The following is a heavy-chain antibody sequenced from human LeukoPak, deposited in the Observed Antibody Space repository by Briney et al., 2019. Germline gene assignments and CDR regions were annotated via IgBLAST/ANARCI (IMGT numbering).Heavy chain of an antibody. CDR2: IYYSGST. CDR3: ARDRGGAAPIDY. J-gene: IGHJ4*02. V-gene: IGHV4-39*07. Sequence: PSETLSLTCTVSGGSLSSSHHYWGWVRRPPGKGLEWIGSIYYSGSTYYNPSLNSRVTVSVDTSKSQFSLRLSSVTAADTAVYYCARDRGGAAPIDYWGQGTLVTVSS. D-gene: IGHD6-6*01. CDR1: GGSLSSSHHY.